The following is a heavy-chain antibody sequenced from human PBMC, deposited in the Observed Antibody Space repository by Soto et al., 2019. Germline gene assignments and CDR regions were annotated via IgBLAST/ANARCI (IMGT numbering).Heavy chain of an antibody. CDR3: ARVGYNVLTGYYNDAFDD. V-gene: IGHV1-2*04. CDR1: GYTFSGNY. Sequence: ASVKVSCKASGYTFSGNYMHWVRQAPGQGLEWMGWINPKSGGTSYAQKFQGWVTMTRDTSISTAYIELRRLRSDDTAVYYCARVGYNVLTGYYNDAFDDWGQGTMVTVSS. CDR2: INPKSGGT. J-gene: IGHJ3*01. D-gene: IGHD3-9*01.